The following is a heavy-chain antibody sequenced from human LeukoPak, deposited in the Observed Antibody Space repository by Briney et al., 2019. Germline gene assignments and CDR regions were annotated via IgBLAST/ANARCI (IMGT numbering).Heavy chain of an antibody. CDR3: AREGRHCGGDCYSFDS. V-gene: IGHV1-2*02. J-gene: IGHJ4*02. CDR1: GYTFTDSY. D-gene: IGHD2-21*02. Sequence: ASVKVTCKASGYTFTDSYMHWVRPAPGQGLEYLAWINLKSGDAKNAQKFQGRVSMNGDTSISTAYMDLGSLRSDDTAVYYCAREGRHCGGDCYSFDSWGQGTLVTVSS. CDR2: INLKSGDA.